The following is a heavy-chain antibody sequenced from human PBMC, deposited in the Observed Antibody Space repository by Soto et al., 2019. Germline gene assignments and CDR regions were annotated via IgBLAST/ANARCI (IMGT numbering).Heavy chain of an antibody. CDR2: ISSSSSYI. V-gene: IGHV3-21*01. CDR1: GFTFSSYS. D-gene: IGHD2-2*01. Sequence: GGSLRLSCAASGFTFSSYSMNWVRQAPGKGLEWVSSISSSSSYIYYADSVKGRFTISRDNAKNSLYLQMNSLRAEDTAVYYCARVVSADCSSTSCRGYYYYMDVWGKGTTGTVSS. CDR3: ARVVSADCSSTSCRGYYYYMDV. J-gene: IGHJ6*03.